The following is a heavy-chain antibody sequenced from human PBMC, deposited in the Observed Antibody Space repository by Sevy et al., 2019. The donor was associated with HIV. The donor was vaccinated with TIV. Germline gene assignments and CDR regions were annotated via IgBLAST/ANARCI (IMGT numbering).Heavy chain of an antibody. CDR3: AREHSPSFKQVLRGWFVP. CDR1: GFIFNSYS. CDR2: ISSNSDHI. V-gene: IGHV3-21*01. J-gene: IGHJ5*02. Sequence: GGSLRLSCAASGFIFNSYSMNWVRQAPGKGLEWVSFISSNSDHIYYADSVRGAFTISRDNAKNSLFLQMNSLRAYDTAVYYCAREHSPSFKQVLRGWFVPWGQGTPVTVSS. D-gene: IGHD3-10*01.